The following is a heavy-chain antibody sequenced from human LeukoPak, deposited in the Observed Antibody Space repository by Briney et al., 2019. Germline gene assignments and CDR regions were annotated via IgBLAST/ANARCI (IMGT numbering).Heavy chain of an antibody. D-gene: IGHD5-12*01. J-gene: IGHJ6*03. CDR3: AREGYSGYEISKSYYYMDV. Sequence: ASVKVSCKASGYTFTGYYIHWVRQAPGQGLEWMGWINPNSGGTNYAQKFQGRVTMTRDTSISSAYMELSRLRSDDTAVYYCAREGYSGYEISKSYYYMDVWGKGTTVTISS. CDR2: INPNSGGT. CDR1: GYTFTGYY. V-gene: IGHV1-2*02.